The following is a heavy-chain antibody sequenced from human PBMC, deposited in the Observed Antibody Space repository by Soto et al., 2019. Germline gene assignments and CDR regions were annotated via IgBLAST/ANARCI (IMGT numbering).Heavy chain of an antibody. CDR2: INHSGST. CDR3: ARGRKIHWFDP. CDR1: GGSFSGNY. Sequence: SETLSLTCAVYGGSFSGNYWSWIRQPPGKGLEWIGEINHSGSTNYNPSLKSRVTISGDTSKNQFALKLSSVTAADTAVYYCARGRKIHWFDPWGQGTLVTVSS. V-gene: IGHV4-34*01. J-gene: IGHJ5*02.